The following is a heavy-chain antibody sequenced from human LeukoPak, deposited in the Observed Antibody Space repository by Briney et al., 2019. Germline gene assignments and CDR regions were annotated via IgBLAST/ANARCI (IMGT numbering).Heavy chain of an antibody. CDR3: ARPATGYCSSAGCHWDS. CDR1: GFTFSTHS. D-gene: IGHD2-2*01. CDR2: ISASSNFI. V-gene: IGHV3-21*01. Sequence: GGSLRLSCAASGFTFSTHSMYWVRQAPGKGLEWVSSISASSNFIHYAESVRGRFTISRDNAKNSLYLQMDSLGAQDTAVYYCARPATGYCSSAGCHWDSWGQGTLVTVSS. J-gene: IGHJ4*02.